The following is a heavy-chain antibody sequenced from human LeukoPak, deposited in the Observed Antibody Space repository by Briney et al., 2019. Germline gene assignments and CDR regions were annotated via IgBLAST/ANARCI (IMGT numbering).Heavy chain of an antibody. D-gene: IGHD3-16*02. J-gene: IGHJ4*02. Sequence: SETLSLTCAVYGGSFSGYYWSWLRQPPGKGLEWIGEINHSGSTNYNPSLKSRVTISVDTSKNQFSLKLSSVTAADTAVYYCARGRGYDYVWGSYRYTPYYFDYWGQGTLVTVSS. CDR1: GGSFSGYY. V-gene: IGHV4-34*01. CDR2: INHSGST. CDR3: ARGRGYDYVWGSYRYTPYYFDY.